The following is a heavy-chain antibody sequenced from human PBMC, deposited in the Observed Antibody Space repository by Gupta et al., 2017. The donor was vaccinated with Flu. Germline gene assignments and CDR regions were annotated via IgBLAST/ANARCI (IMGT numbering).Heavy chain of an antibody. D-gene: IGHD3-22*01. CDR2: IYYSGST. CDR3: ARGGGKYYDSRDGMDV. J-gene: IGHJ6*02. Sequence: QVQLQESGPGLVKPSQTLSLTCTVSGGSISSGGYYWSWIRQHPGKGLEWIGYIYYSGSTYYNPSLKSRVTISVDTSKNQFSLKLSSVTAADTAVYYCARGGGKYYDSRDGMDVWGQGTTVTVSS. CDR1: GGSISSGGYY. V-gene: IGHV4-31*03.